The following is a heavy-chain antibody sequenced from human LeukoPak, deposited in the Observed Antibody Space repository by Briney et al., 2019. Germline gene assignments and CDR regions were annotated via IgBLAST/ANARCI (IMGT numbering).Heavy chain of an antibody. V-gene: IGHV3-48*03. CDR3: AKSRSGWFWGYFDN. D-gene: IGHD6-13*01. CDR2: ISSSGSTI. J-gene: IGHJ4*02. Sequence: QPGGSLRLSCAASGFTFSSFDVNWVRQAPGKGLEWVSYISSSGSTIYYADSVKGRFTISRDNSKNTLYLQMNSLRAEDTAVYHCAKSRSGWFWGYFDNWGQGTLVAVSS. CDR1: GFTFSSFD.